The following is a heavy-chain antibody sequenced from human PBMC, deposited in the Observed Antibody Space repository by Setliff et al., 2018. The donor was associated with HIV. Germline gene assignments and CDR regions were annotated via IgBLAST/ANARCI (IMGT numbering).Heavy chain of an antibody. J-gene: IGHJ6*03. CDR1: GYTFTGYY. CDR2: INPNSGGT. CDR3: ARDSSFNMDV. Sequence: ASVKVSCKASGYTFTGYYMHWVRQAPGQGLEWMGRINPNSGGTNYAQKFQGRVTMTTDTSTSTAYMELRSLRSDDTAVYYCARDSSFNMDVWGKGTTVTVSS. V-gene: IGHV1-2*06.